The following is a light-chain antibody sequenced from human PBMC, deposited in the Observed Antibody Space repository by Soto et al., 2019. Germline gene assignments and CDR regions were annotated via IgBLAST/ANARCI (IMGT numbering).Light chain of an antibody. CDR2: TAS. CDR1: QNIYSY. V-gene: IGKV1-39*01. Sequence: DIQMTQSPSSLSSSVGDRVTITCRASQNIYSYLNWYQQKPGTAPKLLIYTASNLQRGVPSKFSGSGSGTDFTLTISSLQPEDSATYYCQHSYSIPFTFGQGTKLEI. CDR3: QHSYSIPFT. J-gene: IGKJ2*01.